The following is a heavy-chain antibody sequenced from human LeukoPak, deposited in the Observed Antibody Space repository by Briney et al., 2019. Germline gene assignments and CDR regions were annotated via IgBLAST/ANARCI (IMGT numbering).Heavy chain of an antibody. CDR3: ARAVMITFGGVIVRHDAFDI. J-gene: IGHJ3*02. V-gene: IGHV3-48*03. CDR1: GFTFSSYE. Sequence: GGSLRLSCAASGFTFSSYEMNWVRQAPGKGLEWVSYISSSGSTIYYADSVKGRFTISRDSAKNSLYLQMNSLRAEDTAVYYCARAVMITFGGVIVRHDAFDIWGQGTMVSVSS. D-gene: IGHD3-16*02. CDR2: ISSSGSTI.